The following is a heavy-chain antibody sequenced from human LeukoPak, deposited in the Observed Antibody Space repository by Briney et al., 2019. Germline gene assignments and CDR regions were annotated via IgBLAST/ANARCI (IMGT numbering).Heavy chain of an antibody. J-gene: IGHJ4*02. CDR2: IRYDGSNK. CDR3: VKGGDWSFDY. V-gene: IGHV3-30*02. CDR1: GFTFSSFG. D-gene: IGHD2-21*02. Sequence: GGSLRLSCAASGFTFSSFGMHWVRQAPGKGLEWVAFIRYDGSNKYYPDSVKGRFTISRDNSKNTLYLQMNSLRAEDTAVYYCVKGGDWSFDYWGQGTLVTVSS.